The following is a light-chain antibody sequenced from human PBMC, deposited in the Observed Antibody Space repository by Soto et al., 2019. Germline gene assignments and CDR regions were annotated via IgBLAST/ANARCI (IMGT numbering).Light chain of an antibody. V-gene: IGLV2-14*01. Sequence: SVLTQPASVSGSPGQSITISCTGTSSDVGGYNYVSWYQQHPGKAPKLMIYDVSNRPSGVSNRFSGSKSGNTASLTISGLQAEGEADYYCSSYTSSSTPYVFGTGTKLTVL. CDR1: SSDVGGYNY. CDR3: SSYTSSSTPYV. J-gene: IGLJ1*01. CDR2: DVS.